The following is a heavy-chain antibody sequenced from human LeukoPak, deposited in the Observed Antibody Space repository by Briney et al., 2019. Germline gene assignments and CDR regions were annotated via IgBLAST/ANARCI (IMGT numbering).Heavy chain of an antibody. CDR2: ISPKSGGT. CDR1: GYTFSDYY. V-gene: IGHV1-2*02. D-gene: IGHD3-3*01. Sequence: ASVKVSCKASGYTFSDYYIHWVRQAPGQGLEWMGWISPKSGGTSYAQNFQGRVTMTRDTSINTAYMELSRLKPDDTAAYYCARHNYDFDFDSWGQGAMVTVSS. J-gene: IGHJ4*02. CDR3: ARHNYDFDFDS.